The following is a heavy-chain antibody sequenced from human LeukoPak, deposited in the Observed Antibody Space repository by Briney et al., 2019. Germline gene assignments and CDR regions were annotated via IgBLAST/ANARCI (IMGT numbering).Heavy chain of an antibody. CDR1: GGSMSPYY. J-gene: IGHJ3*02. Sequence: SSETLSLTCTVSGGSMSPYYWHWIRQPPGKGLEWIGYIYYSGSTIYNPSLKSRVTISVDTSKNQFSLKLSSVTAADTAVYYCTVVPAAPDAFDIWGQGTMVTVSS. V-gene: IGHV4-59*12. D-gene: IGHD2-2*01. CDR3: TVVPAAPDAFDI. CDR2: IYYSGST.